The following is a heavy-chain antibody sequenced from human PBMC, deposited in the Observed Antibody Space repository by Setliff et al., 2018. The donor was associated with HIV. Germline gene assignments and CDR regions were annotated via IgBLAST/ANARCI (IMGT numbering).Heavy chain of an antibody. Sequence: PSETLSLTCTVSGGSMSTYYWSWIRQPPGKGLEWIGYIYTSGSTNYNPSLRSRVTISVDTSKNHFSLRLSSVTAADTAVYYCARSPGVDTNMAFDYWGQGTLVTVSS. CDR1: GGSMSTYY. CDR2: IYTSGST. V-gene: IGHV4-59*01. D-gene: IGHD5-18*01. J-gene: IGHJ4*02. CDR3: ARSPGVDTNMAFDY.